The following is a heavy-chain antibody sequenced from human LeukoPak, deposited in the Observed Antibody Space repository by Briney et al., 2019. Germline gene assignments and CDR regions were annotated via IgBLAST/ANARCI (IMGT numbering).Heavy chain of an antibody. J-gene: IGHJ4*02. CDR1: GGSISSGGYY. V-gene: IGHV4-31*03. D-gene: IGHD6-6*01. Sequence: PSETLSLTCTVSGGSISSGGYYWSWIRQHPGKGLEWIGYIYYSGSTYYNPSLKSRVTISVDTSKNRLSLRLRSVTAADTAVYYCERGSIAPDYWGQGILVTVSS. CDR2: IYYSGST. CDR3: ERGSIAPDY.